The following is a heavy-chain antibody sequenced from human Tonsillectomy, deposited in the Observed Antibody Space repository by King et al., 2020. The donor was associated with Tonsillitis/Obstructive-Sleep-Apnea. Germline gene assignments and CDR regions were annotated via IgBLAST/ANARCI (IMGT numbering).Heavy chain of an antibody. CDR3: ARDMVLEAGGDAFDI. V-gene: IGHV4-59*01. Sequence: VQLQESGPGRVKPSETLSLTCTVSGGSISSYYWSWIRQPPGKGLEWIGYIYDSGSTNYNPSLKSRVTIAVDTSKNQFSLKLSSVTAGDTAVYYCARDMVLEAGGDAFDIWGQGTMVTVSS. CDR1: GGSISSYY. CDR2: IYDSGST. J-gene: IGHJ3*02. D-gene: IGHD2-8*01.